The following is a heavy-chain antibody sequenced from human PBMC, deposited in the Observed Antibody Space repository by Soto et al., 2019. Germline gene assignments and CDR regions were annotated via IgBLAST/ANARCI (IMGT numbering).Heavy chain of an antibody. D-gene: IGHD6-19*01. Sequence: SETLSLTCAVYGGSFSGHYLSWIRQSPGQGLEWIGEISHGGGATYNPSLKSRVTMSVDASNNRFALRLTSVTAADTAVYYCARLPRLEPFAYYYAMDVWGQGTTVTVSS. CDR3: ARLPRLEPFAYYYAMDV. J-gene: IGHJ6*02. CDR1: GGSFSGHY. V-gene: IGHV4-34*01. CDR2: ISHGGGA.